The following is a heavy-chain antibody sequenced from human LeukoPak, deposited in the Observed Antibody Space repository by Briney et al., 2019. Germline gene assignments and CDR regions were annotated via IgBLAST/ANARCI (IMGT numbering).Heavy chain of an antibody. CDR1: GFTFSSYA. CDR3: AKDLISSGWTGYGMDV. Sequence: GGSLRLSCAASGFTFSSYAMSWVRQAPGKGLEWVSTISGSAGSTYYADSVKGRFTISRDNSKNTLYLQMNSLRAEDTAVYYCAKDLISSGWTGYGMDVWGQGTTVTVSS. J-gene: IGHJ6*02. CDR2: ISGSAGST. D-gene: IGHD6-19*01. V-gene: IGHV3-23*01.